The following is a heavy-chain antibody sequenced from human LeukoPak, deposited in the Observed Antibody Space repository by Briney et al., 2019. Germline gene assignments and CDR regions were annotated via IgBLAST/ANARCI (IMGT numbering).Heavy chain of an antibody. CDR1: GYTLTELS. D-gene: IGHD1-7*01. Sequence: GASVKVSCKVSGYTLTELSMHWVRQAPGKGLEWMGGFDPEGGETIYAQKFQGRVTMTEDTSTDTAYMELSSLRSEDTAVYYCATINWNYATFDYWGQGTLVTVSS. V-gene: IGHV1-24*01. CDR2: FDPEGGET. J-gene: IGHJ4*02. CDR3: ATINWNYATFDY.